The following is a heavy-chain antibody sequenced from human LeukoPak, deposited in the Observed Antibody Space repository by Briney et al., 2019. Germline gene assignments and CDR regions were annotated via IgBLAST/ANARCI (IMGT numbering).Heavy chain of an antibody. CDR1: GISLSNYG. CDR2: ISGSGGGT. J-gene: IGHJ4*02. Sequence: GGSLRLSCAVSGISLSNYGMSWVRQAPGKGLEWVAGISGSGGGTNYADSVKGRFTISRDNPKNTLYLQMNRLRAEDTAVYYCARDRSPKGSSPGGVDYWGQGTLVTVSS. V-gene: IGHV3-23*01. CDR3: ARDRSPKGSSPGGVDY. D-gene: IGHD2-2*01.